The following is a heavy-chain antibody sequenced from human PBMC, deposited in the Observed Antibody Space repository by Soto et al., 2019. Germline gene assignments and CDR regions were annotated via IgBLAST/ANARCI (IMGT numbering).Heavy chain of an antibody. D-gene: IGHD1-26*01. J-gene: IGHJ6*02. Sequence: QVQLQESGPGLVKPSQTLSLTCTVSGGSISSGDYYWSWIRQPPGKGLEWIGYIYYSGSTYYNPSIKSRVXXAXDXXTNQFSLKLSSVTAADTAVYYCARAYSYYYYGMDVWGQGTTVTVSS. V-gene: IGHV4-30-4*01. CDR3: ARAYSYYYYGMDV. CDR2: IYYSGST. CDR1: GGSISSGDYY.